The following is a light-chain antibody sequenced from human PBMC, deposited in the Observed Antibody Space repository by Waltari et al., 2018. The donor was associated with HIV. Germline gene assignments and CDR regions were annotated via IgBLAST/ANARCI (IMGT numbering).Light chain of an antibody. CDR2: AAS. V-gene: IGKV3-20*01. CDR3: QQYMNSPRT. J-gene: IGKJ1*01. CDR1: QSVRSTH. Sequence: ESVLTQSPGTLSLSPGERATLSCRASQSVRSTHLAWYQQKPGQPPRLLIYAASTRATGIPERFSGSGSGTDFTLAIRILEPEDFAVYYCQQYMNSPRTFGQGTKVEI.